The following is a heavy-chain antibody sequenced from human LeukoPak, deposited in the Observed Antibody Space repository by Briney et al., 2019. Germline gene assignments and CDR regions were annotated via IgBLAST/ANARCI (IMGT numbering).Heavy chain of an antibody. CDR3: PRDNYGGSFDY. V-gene: IGHV3-33*01. D-gene: IGHD4-23*01. CDR1: GFTFSSYG. CDR2: IWYDGSNK. Sequence: SGGSLRLSCAASGFTFSSYGMRWVRQAPGKGLEWGAVIWYDGSNKYYVHSVKGRFTISRDNSKNTLYLQMNSLRAEDTAVYYCPRDNYGGSFDYWGQGTLVTVSS. J-gene: IGHJ4*02.